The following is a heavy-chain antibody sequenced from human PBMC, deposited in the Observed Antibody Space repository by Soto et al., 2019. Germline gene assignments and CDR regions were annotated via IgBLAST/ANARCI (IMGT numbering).Heavy chain of an antibody. CDR1: GFTFSSYS. CDR2: ISSSSSTI. J-gene: IGHJ3*02. CDR3: ARAGSITNDAFDI. V-gene: IGHV3-48*01. D-gene: IGHD5-12*01. Sequence: EVQLVESGGGLVQPGGSLRLSCAASGFTFSSYSMNWVRQAPGKGLEWVSYISSSSSTIYYADSVKGRFTISRDNAKNSLYLQMYSLRAEDTAVYYCARAGSITNDAFDIWGQGTMVTVSS.